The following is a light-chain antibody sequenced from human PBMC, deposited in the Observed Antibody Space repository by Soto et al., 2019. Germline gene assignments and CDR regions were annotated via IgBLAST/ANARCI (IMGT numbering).Light chain of an antibody. CDR1: QSVSSN. CDR2: AAS. V-gene: IGKV3-15*01. CDR3: QQYNNWPQT. J-gene: IGKJ1*01. Sequence: EIVMTQSPATLSVSPGERATLSCRASQSVSSNLAWYQQKPGQAPRLLFYAASTRATGVPARFSGTGSGTEFTLTISSLQSEDFSVYYCQQYNNWPQTFGQGPKVEIK.